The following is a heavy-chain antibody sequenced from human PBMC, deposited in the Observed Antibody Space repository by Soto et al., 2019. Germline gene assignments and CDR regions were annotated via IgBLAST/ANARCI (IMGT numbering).Heavy chain of an antibody. J-gene: IGHJ4*02. CDR1: GYTFTSYA. V-gene: IGHV1-3*05. Sequence: QVQLVQSGAEEKKPGASVKVSCKASGYTFTSYAMHWVRQAPGQRLEWMGWINAGNGNTKYSQKFQGRVTITRDTSASTAYMELSSLRSEDTAVYYCARVYSSGWYVSNYFDYWGQGNLVTVSS. D-gene: IGHD6-19*01. CDR3: ARVYSSGWYVSNYFDY. CDR2: INAGNGNT.